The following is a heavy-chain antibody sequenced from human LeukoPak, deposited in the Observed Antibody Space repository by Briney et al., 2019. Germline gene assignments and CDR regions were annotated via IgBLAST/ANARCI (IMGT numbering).Heavy chain of an antibody. J-gene: IGHJ6*03. CDR3: ARTGTIGYYYMDV. CDR2: IRYDGSNK. Sequence: GGSLRLSCAASGFTFSSYGMHWVREAPGKGLEWVAFIRYDGSNKYYADSVKGRFTISRDNSKNTLYLQMNSLRAEDTAVYYCARTGTIGYYYMDVWGKGTTVTVSS. D-gene: IGHD4-17*01. CDR1: GFTFSSYG. V-gene: IGHV3-30*02.